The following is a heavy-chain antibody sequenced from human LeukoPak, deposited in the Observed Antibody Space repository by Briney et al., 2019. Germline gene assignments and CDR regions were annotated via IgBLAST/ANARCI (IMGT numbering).Heavy chain of an antibody. Sequence: ASVKVSCTASGYTFISYYMHWVRQAPGQGLEWMGIINPSGGGTSYAQKFQGRVTMTRDTSTSTVYMELSSLRSGDTAVYYCARSGITWGTYRPPLDYWGQGTLVTVSS. CDR2: INPSGGGT. D-gene: IGHD3-16*02. V-gene: IGHV1-46*01. CDR3: ARSGITWGTYRPPLDY. CDR1: GYTFISYY. J-gene: IGHJ4*02.